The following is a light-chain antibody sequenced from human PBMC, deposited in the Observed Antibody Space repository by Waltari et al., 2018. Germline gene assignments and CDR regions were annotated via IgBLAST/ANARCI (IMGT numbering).Light chain of an antibody. CDR2: DAS. Sequence: EIVLTQSPATLSLSPGERATLSCRASQRISRNLGWYQQKLGQAPRLLIYDASNRATGIPARFSSSGSGTDFTLTISSLEPEDFAVYYCQQSSERPVTFGGGTKVEIK. CDR1: QRISRN. V-gene: IGKV3-11*01. J-gene: IGKJ4*01. CDR3: QQSSERPVT.